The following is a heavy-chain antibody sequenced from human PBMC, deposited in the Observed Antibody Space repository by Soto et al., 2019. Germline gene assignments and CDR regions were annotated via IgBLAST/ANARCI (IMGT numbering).Heavy chain of an antibody. V-gene: IGHV1-24*01. CDR2: FDPEDGET. D-gene: IGHD6-19*01. J-gene: IGHJ4*02. Sequence: GASVKVSCKVSGYTLTELSMHWVRQAPGKGLEWMGGFDPEDGETIYAQKFQGRVTMTEDTSTDTAYMELSSLRSEDTAMYYCATGQWLTSDYFDYWGQGTLVTVSS. CDR1: GYTLTELS. CDR3: ATGQWLTSDYFDY.